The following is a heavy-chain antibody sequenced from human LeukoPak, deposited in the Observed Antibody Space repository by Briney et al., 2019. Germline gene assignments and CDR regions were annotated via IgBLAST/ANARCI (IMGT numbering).Heavy chain of an antibody. CDR3: ARDRGYYDSSGSL. J-gene: IGHJ4*02. CDR2: IIPILGIA. D-gene: IGHD3-22*01. Sequence: GTFXXXAISWVRQAPGQGLEWMGRIIPILGIANYAQKFQGRVTITADKSTSTAYMELSSLRSEDTAVYYCARDRGYYDSSGSLWGQGTLVTVSS. CDR1: GTFXXXA. V-gene: IGHV1-69*04.